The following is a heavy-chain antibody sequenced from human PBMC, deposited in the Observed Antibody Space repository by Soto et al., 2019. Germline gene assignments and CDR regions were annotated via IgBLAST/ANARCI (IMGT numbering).Heavy chain of an antibody. CDR1: GFTFSNYA. J-gene: IGHJ4*02. D-gene: IGHD6-6*01. V-gene: IGHV3-23*01. CDR3: AKQVRDGTSSPYYFDY. Sequence: EGSLRLSCAGSGFTFSNYAMSWVRQAPVKGLEWVSAISSAVNTYYADSVKGRFTISRDNSKNTLSLQMNSLRAEDTAVYYCAKQVRDGTSSPYYFDYWGQGTLVTVSS. CDR2: ISSAVNT.